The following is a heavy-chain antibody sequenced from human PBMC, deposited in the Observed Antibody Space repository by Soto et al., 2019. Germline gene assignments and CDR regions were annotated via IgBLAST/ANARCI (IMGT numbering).Heavy chain of an antibody. V-gene: IGHV3-33*01. J-gene: IGHJ4*02. CDR2: MWSDGNKQ. CDR1: GFTFSHYG. D-gene: IGHD6-13*01. Sequence: GGSLRLSCTASGFTFSHYGMHWVRQAPGKGLEWVAVMWSDGNKQHYADSVKGRFAVSRDTSKNALYLQMNSLRAEDTAVYYCARDMGFYSDDYWGQGTLVTV. CDR3: ARDMGFYSDDY.